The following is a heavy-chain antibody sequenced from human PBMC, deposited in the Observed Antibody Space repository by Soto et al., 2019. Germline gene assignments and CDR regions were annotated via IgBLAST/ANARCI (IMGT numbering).Heavy chain of an antibody. V-gene: IGHV1-3*01. CDR2: INAGNGNT. D-gene: IGHD3-10*01. CDR1: GYTFPSYA. Sequence: ASVKVSCKASGYTFPSYAIHWVRQAPGQRLEWMGWINAGNGNTKYSQKFQGRVTITRDTSASTAYMELSSLRSEDTAVYYCARVRGVGSNYYYYGMDVWGQGTTVTVSS. CDR3: ARVRGVGSNYYYYGMDV. J-gene: IGHJ6*02.